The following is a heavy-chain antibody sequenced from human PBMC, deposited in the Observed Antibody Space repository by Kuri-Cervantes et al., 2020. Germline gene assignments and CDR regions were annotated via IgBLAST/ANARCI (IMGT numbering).Heavy chain of an antibody. CDR2: FDPEDGET. J-gene: IGHJ6*03. CDR1: GYTLTELS. D-gene: IGHD1-26*01. V-gene: IGHV1-24*01. CDR3: AGGVGATRDYYYYYYMDV. Sequence: ASVKVSCKVSGYTLTELSMHWVRQAPGKGLEWMGGFDPEDGETIYAQKFQGRVTMTEDTSTDKAYMELSSLRSEDTAVYYWAGGVGATRDYYYYYYMDVWGKGTTVTVSS.